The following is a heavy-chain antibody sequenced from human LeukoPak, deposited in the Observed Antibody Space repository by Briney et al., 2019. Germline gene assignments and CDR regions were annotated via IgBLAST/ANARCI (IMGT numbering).Heavy chain of an antibody. J-gene: IGHJ4*02. V-gene: IGHV1-18*01. CDR3: ARGYDYGDYVGDFDY. CDR2: ITTYNGNT. D-gene: IGHD4-17*01. CDR1: GYTFTSYP. Sequence: ASVQVSCKASGYTFTSYPISWVRQAPGQGLEWMGWITTYNGNTNYAQKLQGRVTMTTDTSTSTAYTDLRGLRSDDTAVYYCARGYDYGDYVGDFDYWGRGTL.